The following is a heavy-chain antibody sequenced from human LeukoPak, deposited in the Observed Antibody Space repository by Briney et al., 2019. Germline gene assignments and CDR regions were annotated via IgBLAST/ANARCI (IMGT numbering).Heavy chain of an antibody. Sequence: GASVKVSCKASGGTFSSYAISWVRQAPGQGLEWMGWISAYNGNTNYAQKLQGRVTMTTDTSTSTAYMELRSLRSDDTAVYYCARDLASHLEWLLYGGEYYFDYWGQGTLVTVSS. CDR3: ARDLASHLEWLLYGGEYYFDY. J-gene: IGHJ4*02. CDR2: ISAYNGNT. CDR1: GGTFSSYA. V-gene: IGHV1-18*01. D-gene: IGHD3-3*01.